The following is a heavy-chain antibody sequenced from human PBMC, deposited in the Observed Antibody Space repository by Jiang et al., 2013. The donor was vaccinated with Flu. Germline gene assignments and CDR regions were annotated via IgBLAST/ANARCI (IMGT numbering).Heavy chain of an antibody. D-gene: IGHD6-19*01. J-gene: IGHJ4*01. Sequence: AASGFTFSSYAMSWVRQSPGKGLEWVSAISGSGGSTYYADSVKGRFTISRDNSKNTLYLQMNGLRAEDTAIYYCAKVFARSAVAGIDYWGHGTLVTVSS. CDR1: GFTFSSYA. V-gene: IGHV3-23*01. CDR3: AKVFARSAVAGIDY. CDR2: ISGSGGST.